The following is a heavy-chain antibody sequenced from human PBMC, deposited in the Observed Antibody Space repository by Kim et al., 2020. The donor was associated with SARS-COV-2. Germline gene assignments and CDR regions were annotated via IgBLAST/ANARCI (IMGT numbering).Heavy chain of an antibody. Sequence: SETLSLTCTVSGYSISSGYYWGWIRQPPGKGLEWIGSIYHSGSTYYNPSLKSRVTISVDTSKNQFSLKLSSVTAADTAVYYCARDLNSRYYYDSSGYSAHHLDYWGEGNLVTVSS. V-gene: IGHV4-38-2*02. D-gene: IGHD3-22*01. CDR3: ARDLNSRYYYDSSGYSAHHLDY. CDR1: GYSISSGYY. J-gene: IGHJ4*02. CDR2: IYHSGST.